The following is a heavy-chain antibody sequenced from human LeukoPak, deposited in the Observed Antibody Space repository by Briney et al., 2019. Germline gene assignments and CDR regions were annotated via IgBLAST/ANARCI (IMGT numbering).Heavy chain of an antibody. D-gene: IGHD7-27*01. V-gene: IGHV1-2*02. CDR2: LNPKSGGA. CDR3: ARDRGENWGYY. CDR1: GGTFSSYA. Sequence: ASVKVSCKASGGTFSSYAISWVRQAPGQGLEWMGWLNPKSGGAKYPLKFQGRVTMTRDTSISTTYMELTGLTSDDTAVYYCARDRGENWGYYWGQGTLVTVSS. J-gene: IGHJ4*02.